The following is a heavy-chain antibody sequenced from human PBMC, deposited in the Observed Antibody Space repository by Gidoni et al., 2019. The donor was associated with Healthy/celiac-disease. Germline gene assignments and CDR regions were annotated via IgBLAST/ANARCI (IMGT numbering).Heavy chain of an antibody. CDR1: GYTLTGLS. CDR2: FDPEDGET. V-gene: IGHV1-24*01. D-gene: IGHD3-3*01. CDR3: ATDLSFGGFRAEWADY. J-gene: IGHJ4*02. Sequence: QVQLVQSGAEVKKPGASVKVACKVSGYTLTGLSIHWVRQAPGKGLEWMGGFDPEDGETIYAQKFQGRFTMTEDTTTDTAYRELSRLRSEDTAVYYCATDLSFGGFRAEWADYWGQGTLVTVSS.